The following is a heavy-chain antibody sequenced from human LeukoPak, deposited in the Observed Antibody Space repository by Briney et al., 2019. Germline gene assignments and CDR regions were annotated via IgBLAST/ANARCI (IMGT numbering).Heavy chain of an antibody. D-gene: IGHD2-15*01. V-gene: IGHV3-66*01. Sequence: GGSLRLSCAASGFTVSSNYMSWVRQAPGKGLEWVSVLYSGDTTYYADSVKDRITISRDNSKNTLYLQMNSLRAEDTAVYYCARAGHCSGASCYPGVLDYWGQGTLVTVSS. CDR1: GFTVSSNY. CDR2: LYSGDTT. CDR3: ARAGHCSGASCYPGVLDY. J-gene: IGHJ4*02.